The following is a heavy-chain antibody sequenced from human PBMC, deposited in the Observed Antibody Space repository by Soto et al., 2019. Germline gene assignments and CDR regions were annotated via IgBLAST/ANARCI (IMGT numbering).Heavy chain of an antibody. CDR1: GFTFSSFG. Sequence: QVQLVESGGGVVQPGTSLRLSCAASGFTFSSFGIHWVRQAPGKGLEWVAVISYDGIDKNYGDSVKGRFTISRENSKNMVYLQMNSLRIEYTAVYHCAKDLREMATIRPDYWGQGIQVTVSS. V-gene: IGHV3-30*18. D-gene: IGHD5-12*01. CDR2: ISYDGIDK. CDR3: AKDLREMATIRPDY. J-gene: IGHJ4*02.